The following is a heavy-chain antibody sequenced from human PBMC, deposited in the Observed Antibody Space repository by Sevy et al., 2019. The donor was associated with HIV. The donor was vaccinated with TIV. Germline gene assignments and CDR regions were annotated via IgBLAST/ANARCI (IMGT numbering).Heavy chain of an antibody. CDR3: ARDGYSSAPYGMDV. Sequence: ASVKVSCKASGGSFSSYAISWVRQAPGQGLEWMGGIIPIFGTANYAQKFQGRVTITADESTSTAYMELSSLRSEDTAVYYCARDGYSSAPYGMDVWGQGTTVTVSS. J-gene: IGHJ6*02. V-gene: IGHV1-69*13. CDR2: IIPIFGTA. CDR1: GGSFSSYA. D-gene: IGHD6-19*01.